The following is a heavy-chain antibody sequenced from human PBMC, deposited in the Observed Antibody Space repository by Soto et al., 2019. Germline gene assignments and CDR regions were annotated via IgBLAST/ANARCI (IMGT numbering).Heavy chain of an antibody. J-gene: IGHJ5*02. Sequence: ASVKVSCKASGYTLTIYDINWVRQATGQGLEYLGWMNPNSGNTGYVQKFQGRVTMTRDTSISTAYMELSSLRSEDTAVYFCARGVKYGAYSRWFDPWGQGTLVTVSS. V-gene: IGHV1-8*02. CDR3: ARGVKYGAYSRWFDP. CDR1: GYTLTIYD. CDR2: MNPNSGNT. D-gene: IGHD4-17*01.